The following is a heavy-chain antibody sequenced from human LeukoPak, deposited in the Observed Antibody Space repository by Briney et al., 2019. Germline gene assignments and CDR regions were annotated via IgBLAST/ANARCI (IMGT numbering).Heavy chain of an antibody. Sequence: ASVKVSCKVSGYTLTELSMHWVRQAPGKGLEWMGGFDPEDGETIYAQKFQGRVTMTEDTSTDTAYMELSSLRSEDTAVYYCATGPLYSGSRAGVNDYWGQGTLVTVSS. CDR3: ATGPLYSGSRAGVNDY. V-gene: IGHV1-24*01. CDR1: GYTLTELS. D-gene: IGHD1-26*01. CDR2: FDPEDGET. J-gene: IGHJ4*02.